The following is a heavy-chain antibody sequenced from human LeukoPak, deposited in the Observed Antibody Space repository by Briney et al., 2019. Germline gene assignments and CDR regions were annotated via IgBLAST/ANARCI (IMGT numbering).Heavy chain of an antibody. CDR1: GGSISSHGCY. D-gene: IGHD3-22*01. CDR2: ISYAGST. V-gene: IGHV4-39*07. J-gene: IGHJ4*02. CDR3: ARATYDSSGYYFLFDY. Sequence: SETLSLTCTVSGGSISSHGCYWAWIPQPPGKGLDWIGTISYAGSTNYNPSLNTRVTISTDTSNNQFSLRLSSVTDADTAVYYCARATYDSSGYYFLFDYWGQGTLVTVSS.